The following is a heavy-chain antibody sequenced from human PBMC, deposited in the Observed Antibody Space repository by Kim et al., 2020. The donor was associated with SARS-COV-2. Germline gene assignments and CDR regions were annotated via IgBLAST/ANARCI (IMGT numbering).Heavy chain of an antibody. V-gene: IGHV4-4*07. Sequence: SETLSLTCTVSGGSISSYYWSWIRQPAGKGLEWIGRIYTSGSTNYNPSLKSRVTMSVDTSKNQFSLKPSSVTAADTAVYYCARDGMITFGGVKGFDPWGQGTLVTVSS. J-gene: IGHJ5*02. CDR1: GGSISSYY. CDR3: ARDGMITFGGVKGFDP. D-gene: IGHD3-16*01. CDR2: IYTSGST.